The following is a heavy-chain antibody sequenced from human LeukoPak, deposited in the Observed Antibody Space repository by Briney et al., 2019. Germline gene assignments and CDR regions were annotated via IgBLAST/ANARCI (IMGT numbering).Heavy chain of an antibody. Sequence: PSETLSLTCAVSGYSISSGYYWGWIRQPPGKGLEWIGSIYHSGSTYYNPSLKSRVTISVDTSKNQFSLKLSSVTAADTAVYYCAMGIKGVSFDYWGQGTLVTVSS. CDR2: IYHSGST. V-gene: IGHV4-38-2*01. D-gene: IGHD6-13*01. CDR1: GYSISSGYY. J-gene: IGHJ4*02. CDR3: AMGIKGVSFDY.